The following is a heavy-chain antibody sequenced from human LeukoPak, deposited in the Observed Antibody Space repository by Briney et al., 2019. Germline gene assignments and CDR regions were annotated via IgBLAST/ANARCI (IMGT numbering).Heavy chain of an antibody. CDR2: IYNDGST. V-gene: IGHV3-53*01. CDR3: ARGGHGYNFRFSAFDI. D-gene: IGHD5-24*01. Sequence: PGGSLRLSCAASDIIVSSNYMTWVRQAPGKGLEGVSVIYNDGSTYYADSIKGRFTISRDNSKNTLYLQMNSLRAEDTAVYYCARGGHGYNFRFSAFDIWGHGTLVSVSS. J-gene: IGHJ3*02. CDR1: DIIVSSNY.